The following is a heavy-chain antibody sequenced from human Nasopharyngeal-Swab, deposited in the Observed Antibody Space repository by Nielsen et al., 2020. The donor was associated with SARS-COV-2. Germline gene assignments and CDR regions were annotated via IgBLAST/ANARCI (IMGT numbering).Heavy chain of an antibody. CDR1: GFTFGDYA. CDR3: TRAATLYYGMDV. V-gene: IGHV3-49*04. J-gene: IGHJ6*02. Sequence: GESLKISCTASGFTFGDYAMSWVRQAPGKGLEWVGFIRSKAYGGTIEYAASVKGRFTISRDDSKSIAYLQMNSLKTEDTAVYYCTRAATLYYGMDVWGQGTTVTVSS. CDR2: IRSKAYGGTI. D-gene: IGHD2-15*01.